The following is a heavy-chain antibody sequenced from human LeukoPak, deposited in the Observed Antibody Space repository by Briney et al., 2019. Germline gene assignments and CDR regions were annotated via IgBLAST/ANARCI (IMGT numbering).Heavy chain of an antibody. CDR2: ISGCSGNT. V-gene: IGHV1-18*04. J-gene: IGHJ4*02. CDR1: GYTFTTYS. Sequence: GASVKVSCKTSGYTFTTYSISWVRQPPGQGLEWMGCISGCSGNTKYAQKVQGRVTMTTDTSTTTAYMEVRSMRSDDTAVYYCARDRDRLVQGVAALFDYWGEGTLVTASS. D-gene: IGHD3-10*01. CDR3: ARDRDRLVQGVAALFDY.